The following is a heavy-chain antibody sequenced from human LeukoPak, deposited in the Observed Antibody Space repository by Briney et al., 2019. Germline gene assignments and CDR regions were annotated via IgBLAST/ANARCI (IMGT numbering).Heavy chain of an antibody. V-gene: IGHV3-53*04. CDR2: IYSGGST. CDR1: GFTVSSNY. D-gene: IGHD2-8*01. Sequence: TGGSLRLSCAASGFTVSSNYMSWVRQAPGKGLEWVSVIYSGGSTYYADSVKGRFTISRHDSKNTLYLQMNSLRAEDTAVYYCARDNGVRAFDIWGQGTMVTVSS. J-gene: IGHJ3*02. CDR3: ARDNGVRAFDI.